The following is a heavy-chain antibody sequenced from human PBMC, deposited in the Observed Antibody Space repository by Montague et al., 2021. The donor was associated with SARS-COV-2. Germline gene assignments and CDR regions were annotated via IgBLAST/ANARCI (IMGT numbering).Heavy chain of an antibody. CDR1: GGSISGHY. CDR3: ARNGGAAVPGLLLGMDI. Sequence: SETLSLTCIVSGGSISGHYWSWVRQTPEKGLEWIGYIYYLGTTNYNPSLKTRVTFSVDTSKNQLSLMLTSVTAADTGVYYCARNGGAAVPGLLLGMDIWDQGTTVTVSS. V-gene: IGHV4-59*11. D-gene: IGHD6-19*01. J-gene: IGHJ6*02. CDR2: IYYLGTT.